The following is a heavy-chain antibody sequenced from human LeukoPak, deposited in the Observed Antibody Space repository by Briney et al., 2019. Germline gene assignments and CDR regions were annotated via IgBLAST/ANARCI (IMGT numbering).Heavy chain of an antibody. CDR1: GDSISSHY. V-gene: IGHV4-59*11. CDR3: ARRPSGANWFDP. D-gene: IGHD4-17*01. Sequence: SETLSLTCTVSGDSISSHYWNWIRQPPGKGLEWIGYILYSGSTNYNPSLRSRVTISVDTSKNQFSLKVNSVTAADTAVYYCARRPSGANWFDPWGQGTLVAVSS. CDR2: ILYSGST. J-gene: IGHJ5*02.